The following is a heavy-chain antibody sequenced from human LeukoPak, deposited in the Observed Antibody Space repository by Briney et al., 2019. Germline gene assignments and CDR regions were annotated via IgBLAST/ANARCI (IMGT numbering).Heavy chain of an antibody. D-gene: IGHD1-14*01. CDR2: IYYSGST. V-gene: IGHV4-59*08. CDR1: GGSISSYY. J-gene: IGHJ5*02. CDR3: ASRTPRNWFDP. Sequence: PSEILSLTCTVSGGSISSYYWSWIRQPPGEGLEWIGYIYYSGSTNYNPSLKSRVTISVDTSKNQFSLKLSSVTAADTAVYYCASRTPRNWFDPWGQGTLVTVSS.